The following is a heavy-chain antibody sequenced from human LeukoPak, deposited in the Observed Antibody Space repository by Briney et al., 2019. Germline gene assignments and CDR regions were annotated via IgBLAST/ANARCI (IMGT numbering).Heavy chain of an antibody. CDR3: VSDLSTYYAFDS. Sequence: GGSLRLSCTVSGGIISDYDMTSVRHGPGKGLEWVSGIYWDGYSTDYADSVRGRFTISTDTATRTLYLQMNTLRPTDTASYYSVSDLSTYYAFDSWGQGTLVTVSS. V-gene: IGHV3-20*04. CDR1: GGIISDYD. J-gene: IGHJ4*02. CDR2: IYWDGYST. D-gene: IGHD4-11*01.